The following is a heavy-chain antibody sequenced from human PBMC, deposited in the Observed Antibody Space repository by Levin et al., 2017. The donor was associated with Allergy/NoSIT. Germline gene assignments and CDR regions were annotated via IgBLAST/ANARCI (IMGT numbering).Heavy chain of an antibody. J-gene: IGHJ4*02. V-gene: IGHV3-20*04. CDR1: GFTFDDYG. Sequence: GGSLRLSCAASGFTFDDYGMNWVRQAPGKGLEWVSGINWKGGRTGYADSVKGRFTISRDNAKNSLYLQMNSLRAEGTALSYCARDKGIAVAGGFDYWGQGALVTVSS. CDR3: ARDKGIAVAGGFDY. D-gene: IGHD6-19*01. CDR2: INWKGGRT.